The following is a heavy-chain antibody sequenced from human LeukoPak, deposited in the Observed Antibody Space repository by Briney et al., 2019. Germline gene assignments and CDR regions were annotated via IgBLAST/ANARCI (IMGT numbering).Heavy chain of an antibody. CDR1: GFTFSSYS. CDR3: AELGITMIGGV. V-gene: IGHV3-21*01. CDR2: ISSSSSYI. Sequence: GGSLRLSCAASGFTFSSYSMNWVRQAPGKGLEWVSSISSSSSYIYYADSVKGRFTISRDNAKNSPYLQMNSLRAEDTAVYYCAELGITMIGGVWGKGATVTISS. D-gene: IGHD3-10*02. J-gene: IGHJ6*04.